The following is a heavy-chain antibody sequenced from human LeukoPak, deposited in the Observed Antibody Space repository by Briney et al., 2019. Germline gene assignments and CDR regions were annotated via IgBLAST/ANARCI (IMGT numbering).Heavy chain of an antibody. CDR1: GYTFTGYY. CDR3: ARVASGSYYFDY. D-gene: IGHD1-26*01. J-gene: IGHJ4*02. CDR2: INPNSGGT. Sequence: ASVKVSCEASGYTFTGYYMHWVRQAPGQGLEWMGWINPNSGGTNYAQKFQGRVTMTRDTSISTAYMELSRLRSDDTAVYYCARVASGSYYFDYWGQGTLVTVSS. V-gene: IGHV1-2*02.